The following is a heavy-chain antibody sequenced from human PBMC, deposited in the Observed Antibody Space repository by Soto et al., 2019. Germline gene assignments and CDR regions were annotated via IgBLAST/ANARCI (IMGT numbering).Heavy chain of an antibody. J-gene: IGHJ5*02. Sequence: SETLSLTCTVSGGSISSYYWSWIRQPPGKGLEWIGYIYYSGSTNYNPSLKSRVTISVDTSKNQFSLKLISVTAADTAVYYCARGPLLRFLEWSNWFDPWGQGTLVTVPQ. V-gene: IGHV4-59*01. CDR1: GGSISSYY. CDR3: ARGPLLRFLEWSNWFDP. CDR2: IYYSGST. D-gene: IGHD3-3*01.